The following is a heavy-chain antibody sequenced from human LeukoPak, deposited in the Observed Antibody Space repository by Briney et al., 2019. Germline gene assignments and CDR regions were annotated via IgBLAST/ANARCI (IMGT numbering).Heavy chain of an antibody. J-gene: IGHJ4*02. D-gene: IGHD1-26*01. V-gene: IGHV3-20*04. CDR3: ARDQGSYLSRYFDY. Sequence: TGGSLRLSCAASGFTFDDYGMSWVRQAPGKGLEWVSGINWNGGSTGYADSVKGRFTISRDNAKNSLYLQMNSLRAEDTALYYCARDQGSYLSRYFDYWGQGTLVTVSS. CDR2: INWNGGST. CDR1: GFTFDDYG.